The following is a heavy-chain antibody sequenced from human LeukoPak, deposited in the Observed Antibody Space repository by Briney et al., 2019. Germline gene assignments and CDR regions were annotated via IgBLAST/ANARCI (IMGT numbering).Heavy chain of an antibody. D-gene: IGHD6-6*01. CDR1: GFTFSDYY. V-gene: IGHV3-11*06. Sequence: GGSLRLSCAASGFTFSDYYMSWIRQAPGKGLEWVSYISSSSSYTNYADSVKGRFTISRDNAKNSLYLQVNSLRAEDTAVYYCARARGSSSSYYFDYWGQGTLVTVSS. J-gene: IGHJ4*02. CDR3: ARARGSSSSYYFDY. CDR2: ISSSSSYT.